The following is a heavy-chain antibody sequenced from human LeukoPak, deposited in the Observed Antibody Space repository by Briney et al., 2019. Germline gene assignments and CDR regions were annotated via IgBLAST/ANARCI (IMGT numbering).Heavy chain of an antibody. CDR3: ARGRKRFLEWLLSVY. J-gene: IGHJ4*02. CDR1: GYTFTSYD. V-gene: IGHV1-8*01. CDR2: MNPNSGNT. Sequence: ASVKVSCKASGYTFTSYDINWVRQATGQGLEWMGWMNPNSGNTGYAQKFQGRVTMTRDTSISTAYMELSRLRSDDTAVYYCARGRKRFLEWLLSVYWGQGTLVTVSS. D-gene: IGHD3-3*01.